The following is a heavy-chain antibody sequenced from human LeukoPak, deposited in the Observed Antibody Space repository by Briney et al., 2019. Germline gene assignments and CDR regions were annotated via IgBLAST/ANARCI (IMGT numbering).Heavy chain of an antibody. Sequence: GRSLRLSCAASGFTFSSYGMHWVRQAPGKGLEWVAVIWYDGSNKYYADSVKGRFTISRDNSKNTLYLQMNSLRAEDTAVYYCARVFLVGATYNHDAFDIWGQGTMVTVSS. D-gene: IGHD1-26*01. V-gene: IGHV3-33*01. J-gene: IGHJ3*02. CDR1: GFTFSSYG. CDR2: IWYDGSNK. CDR3: ARVFLVGATYNHDAFDI.